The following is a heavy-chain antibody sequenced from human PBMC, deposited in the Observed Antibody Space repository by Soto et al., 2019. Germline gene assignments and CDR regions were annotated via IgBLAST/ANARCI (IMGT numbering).Heavy chain of an antibody. CDR3: ARDLSGYDNSAYPAY. Sequence: ASVKVSCKASGYTFTSYGISWVRQAPGQGLEWMGWISAYNGNTNYAQKLQGRVTMTTDTSTSTAYMELRSLRSDDTAVYYCARDLSGYDNSAYPAYWGQGTQVTVSS. V-gene: IGHV1-18*01. CDR2: ISAYNGNT. D-gene: IGHD3-22*01. J-gene: IGHJ4*02. CDR1: GYTFTSYG.